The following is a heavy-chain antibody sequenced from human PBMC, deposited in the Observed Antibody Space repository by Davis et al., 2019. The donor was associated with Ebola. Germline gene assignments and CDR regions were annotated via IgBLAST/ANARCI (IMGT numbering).Heavy chain of an antibody. CDR3: ARGWLRTSFDY. CDR2: TYYSSKWYN. CDR1: GDSVSSGG. Sequence: HSQTLSLTCAISGDSVSSGGWNWIRQSPSRGLEWLGRTYYSSKWYNDYAVSVKSRITINPDTSKNQFSLHLNSVTPDDTAVYYCARGWLRTSFDYWGQGTLVTVSS. D-gene: IGHD6-19*01. J-gene: IGHJ4*02. V-gene: IGHV6-1*01.